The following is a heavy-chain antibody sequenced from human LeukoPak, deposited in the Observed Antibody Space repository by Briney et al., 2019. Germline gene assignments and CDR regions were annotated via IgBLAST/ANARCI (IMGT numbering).Heavy chain of an antibody. Sequence: GGSLRLSCAASGFIFDNYDMNWVRQVAGKGLEWVAGINWNGGTTRYGDSVKGRFTASRDSAKNSLYLQMNSLRAEDTALYYCAREGSRSDDAFDIWGQGTMVILSS. D-gene: IGHD1-26*01. CDR1: GFIFDNYD. V-gene: IGHV3-20*04. CDR3: AREGSRSDDAFDI. J-gene: IGHJ3*02. CDR2: INWNGGTT.